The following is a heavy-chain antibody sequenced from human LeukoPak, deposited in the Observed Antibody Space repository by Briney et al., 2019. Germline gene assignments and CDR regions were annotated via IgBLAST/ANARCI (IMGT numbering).Heavy chain of an antibody. J-gene: IGHJ3*02. Sequence: PGGSLRLSCAASGFTFSSYAMSWVRQAPGKGLEWVSAISGSGGSTYYADSVKGRFTISRDNSKNTLYLQMNSLRAEDTAVYYCAKGSPGSGWYSDAFDIWGQGTMVTVSS. CDR3: AKGSPGSGWYSDAFDI. D-gene: IGHD6-19*01. V-gene: IGHV3-23*01. CDR2: ISGSGGST. CDR1: GFTFSSYA.